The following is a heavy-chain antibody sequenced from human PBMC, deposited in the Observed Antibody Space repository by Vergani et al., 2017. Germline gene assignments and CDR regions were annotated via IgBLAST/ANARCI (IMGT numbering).Heavy chain of an antibody. CDR1: GGSISSGGYY. CDR2: IYYSGST. V-gene: IGHV4-31*01. CDR3: ATARVVVPAAIGRARAHYYYYYMDV. Sequence: QVQLQESGPGLVKPSQTLSLTCTVSGGSISSGGYYWSWIRQHPGKGLEWIGYIYYSGSTYYNPSLKSLVTISVDTSKNQFSLKLSSVTAADTAVYYCATARVVVPAAIGRARAHYYYYYMDVWGKGTTVTVSS. J-gene: IGHJ6*03. D-gene: IGHD2-2*01.